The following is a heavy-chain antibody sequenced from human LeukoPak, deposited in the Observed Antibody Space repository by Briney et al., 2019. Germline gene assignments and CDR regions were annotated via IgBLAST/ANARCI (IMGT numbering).Heavy chain of an antibody. V-gene: IGHV3-7*01. CDR3: ATYRVRHLNSLDY. J-gene: IGHJ4*02. Sequence: GGSPRLSCAASEFTFSTYWMTWVRQAPGKRLEWVANINQDGSEKNYVDSVKGRFTVSRDNAKNSLFLQMNSLRAEDTAVYYCATYRVRHLNSLDYWGRGTLVTVSS. CDR1: EFTFSTYW. D-gene: IGHD3-16*02. CDR2: INQDGSEK.